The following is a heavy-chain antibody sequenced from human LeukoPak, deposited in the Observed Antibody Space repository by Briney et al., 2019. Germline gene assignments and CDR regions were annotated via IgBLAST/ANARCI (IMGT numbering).Heavy chain of an antibody. Sequence: SETLSLTCTVSGGSISSSDYFWGWSRQPPGKEPEWIGSIYYSGSTYYNPSLKSRVIISVDTSKNQFSLKLNSVTAADTAVYYCARICSSRSCQADYWGQGTLVVVSS. J-gene: IGHJ4*02. D-gene: IGHD2-2*01. CDR3: ARICSSRSCQADY. CDR2: IYYSGST. CDR1: GGSISSSDYF. V-gene: IGHV4-39*01.